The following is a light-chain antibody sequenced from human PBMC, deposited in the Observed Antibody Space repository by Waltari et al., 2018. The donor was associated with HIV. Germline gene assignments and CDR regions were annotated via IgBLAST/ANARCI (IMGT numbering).Light chain of an antibody. Sequence: QSALTQPASVSGSPGQSITISCTGTSNDVGRYDYVSWYQHHPGKAPKLVIYEVTNRPSVISNRFSGAKSGNTASLTISGLQAEDEADYYCSSYVVNSTPYVFGSGTKVTVL. J-gene: IGLJ1*01. CDR1: SNDVGRYDY. CDR2: EVT. V-gene: IGLV2-14*01. CDR3: SSYVVNSTPYV.